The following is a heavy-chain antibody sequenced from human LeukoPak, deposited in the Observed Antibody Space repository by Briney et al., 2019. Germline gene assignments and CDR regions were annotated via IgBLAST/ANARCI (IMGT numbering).Heavy chain of an antibody. J-gene: IGHJ4*01. V-gene: IGHV3-33*01. CDR2: IWFDGSST. CDR1: GVTFSRFG. Sequence: AGTLRLSCAATGVTFSRFGMHWVRKAPGKGLEWEAVIWFDGSSTYYADSVKGRFTISRDNSKNMLYLQMNSLRVEDTGVYFCARDSAPYCGGDCYFDYWGHGTLVIVSS. D-gene: IGHD2-21*02. CDR3: ARDSAPYCGGDCYFDY.